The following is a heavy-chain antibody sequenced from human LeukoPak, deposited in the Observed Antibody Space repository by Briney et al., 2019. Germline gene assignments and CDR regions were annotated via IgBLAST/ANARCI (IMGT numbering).Heavy chain of an antibody. V-gene: IGHV3-30*02. CDR3: ARGSASSGSTVFDY. CDR2: IRYDGSNK. D-gene: IGHD6-19*01. CDR1: GFTFSSYG. Sequence: PGGSLRLSCAASGFTFSSYGMHWVRQGPGKGLEWVAFIRYDGSNKYYADSVKGRFTISRDNSKNTLYLQMNSLRAEDTAVYYCARGSASSGSTVFDYWGQGTLVTVSS. J-gene: IGHJ4*02.